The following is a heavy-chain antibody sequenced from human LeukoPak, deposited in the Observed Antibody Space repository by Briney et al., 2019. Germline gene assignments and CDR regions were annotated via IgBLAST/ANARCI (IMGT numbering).Heavy chain of an antibody. CDR2: ISSSSSYI. V-gene: IGHV3-21*01. J-gene: IGHJ4*02. Sequence: PGGSLRLSCAASGFTFSSYSMNWVRQAPGKGLEWVSSISSSSSYIYYADSVKGRFTISRDNAKNSLYLQMNSLRAEDTAVYYCARDASYDYVWGSYRPAPFDYWGQGTLVTVSS. D-gene: IGHD3-16*02. CDR3: ARDASYDYVWGSYRPAPFDY. CDR1: GFTFSSYS.